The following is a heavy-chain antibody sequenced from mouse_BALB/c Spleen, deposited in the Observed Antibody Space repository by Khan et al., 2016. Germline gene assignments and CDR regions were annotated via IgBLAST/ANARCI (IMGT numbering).Heavy chain of an antibody. V-gene: IGHV7-3*02. CDR2: IRNKANGYTI. CDR1: GFTFTAYY. Sequence: EVELVESGGGLVQPGGSLRLSCATSGFTFTAYYMSWVRQPPGTALAWLGFIRNKANGYTIEYSASVKGRFTISRDNSQIILYLQMNTLRAEDSATYYCARLMHYYAMDYWGQGTSVTVSS. CDR3: ARLMHYYAMDY. J-gene: IGHJ4*01.